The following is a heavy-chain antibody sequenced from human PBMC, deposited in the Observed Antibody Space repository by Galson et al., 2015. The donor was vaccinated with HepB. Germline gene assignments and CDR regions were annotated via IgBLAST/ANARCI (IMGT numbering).Heavy chain of an antibody. Sequence: SGFTFTMYAMRWVRQAPGKGLEWVSTITVSGGSRYYADSVKGRFTISRDNSKNTLYLQMNSLRAEDTAVYYCAKDADMGGVLDYWGQGTLVTVSS. CDR1: GFTFTMYA. V-gene: IGHV3-23*01. D-gene: IGHD3-9*01. CDR2: ITVSGGSR. J-gene: IGHJ4*02. CDR3: AKDADMGGVLDY.